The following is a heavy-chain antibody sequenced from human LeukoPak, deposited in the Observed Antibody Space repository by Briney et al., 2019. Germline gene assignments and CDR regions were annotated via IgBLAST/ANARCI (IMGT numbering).Heavy chain of an antibody. Sequence: SETLSLTRTVSGGSISSGGYYWSWIRQHPGKGLEWIGYIYYSGSTYYNPSLKSRVTISVDTSKNQFSLKLSSVTAADTAVYYCARHWVRGVGDDAFDIWGQGTMVTVSS. D-gene: IGHD3-10*01. CDR2: IYYSGST. CDR3: ARHWVRGVGDDAFDI. V-gene: IGHV4-31*03. J-gene: IGHJ3*02. CDR1: GGSISSGGYY.